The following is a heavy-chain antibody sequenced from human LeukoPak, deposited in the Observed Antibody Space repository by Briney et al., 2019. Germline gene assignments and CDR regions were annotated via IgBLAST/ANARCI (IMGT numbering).Heavy chain of an antibody. Sequence: PSETLSLTCTVSGGSISSGGYYWSWIRQHPGKGLEWIGYIYYSGSTYYNPSLKSRVTISVDTSKNQFSLKLSSVTAADTAVYYCARDKGDSSGYPNFDCWGQGTLVTVSS. V-gene: IGHV4-31*03. CDR1: GGSISSGGYY. D-gene: IGHD3-22*01. CDR3: ARDKGDSSGYPNFDC. J-gene: IGHJ4*02. CDR2: IYYSGST.